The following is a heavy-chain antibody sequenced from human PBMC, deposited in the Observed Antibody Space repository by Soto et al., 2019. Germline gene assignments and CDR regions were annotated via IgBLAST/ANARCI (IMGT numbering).Heavy chain of an antibody. Sequence: EVQLLESGGGLVQPGGSLRLSCAASGFTFSSYAMSWVRQAPGKGLEWVSAISGSGGSTYYADSVKGRFTISRDNSKNTLYLQMNSLRAEDTAVYYCAKAGDYYDSSAYTRPKGYFDYWGQGTLVTVSS. CDR2: ISGSGGST. V-gene: IGHV3-23*01. J-gene: IGHJ4*02. CDR3: AKAGDYYDSSAYTRPKGYFDY. D-gene: IGHD3-22*01. CDR1: GFTFSSYA.